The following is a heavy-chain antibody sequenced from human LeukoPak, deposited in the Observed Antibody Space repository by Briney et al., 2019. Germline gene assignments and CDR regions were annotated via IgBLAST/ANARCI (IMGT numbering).Heavy chain of an antibody. D-gene: IGHD4-17*01. CDR2: ISGSGSST. Sequence: GGSLRLSCAASGFMFSSYAMTWVRQAPGKGLEWVSGISGSGSSTYYADPVKGRFTISRDNAKNTLYLRMKSLRAEDTAIYYCAKESTVTPGNVNWFDSWGQGTLVTVSS. V-gene: IGHV3-23*01. CDR1: GFMFSSYA. J-gene: IGHJ5*01. CDR3: AKESTVTPGNVNWFDS.